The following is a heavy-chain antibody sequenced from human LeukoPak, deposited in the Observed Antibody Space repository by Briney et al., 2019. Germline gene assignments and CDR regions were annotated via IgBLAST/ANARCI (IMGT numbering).Heavy chain of an antibody. CDR2: INPNNGDT. V-gene: IGHV1-2*02. Sequence: ASVKVSCKASGFTFTGFYIHWVRQAPGQGLEWMGWINPNNGDTNFAQRFQGRVTVTRDTSISTAYMDLSRLRSDDTAVYYCARGGVNDAFDIWGQGTMVTVSS. J-gene: IGHJ3*02. D-gene: IGHD3-16*01. CDR3: ARGGVNDAFDI. CDR1: GFTFTGFY.